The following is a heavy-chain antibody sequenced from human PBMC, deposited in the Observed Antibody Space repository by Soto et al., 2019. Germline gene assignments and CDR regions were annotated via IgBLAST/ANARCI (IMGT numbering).Heavy chain of an antibody. J-gene: IGHJ4*02. CDR1: GFSLGNYP. D-gene: IGHD6-19*01. CDR2: SSPRGDTI. CDR3: AKGPHTNVGWPYYFES. Sequence: GGSLRLSCVASGFSLGNYPMNWVRQTPGKGLEWISYSSPRGDTIYYADSVEGRFTISRDNARNSLSLHMSSLRDEDSALYYCAKGPHTNVGWPYYFESWGQGVPVTVSS. V-gene: IGHV3-48*02.